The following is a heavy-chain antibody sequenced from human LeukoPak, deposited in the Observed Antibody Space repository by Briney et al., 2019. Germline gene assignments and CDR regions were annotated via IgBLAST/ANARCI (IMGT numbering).Heavy chain of an antibody. CDR1: GMTFSNHW. CDR2: IKTDGRTT. J-gene: IGHJ4*02. D-gene: IGHD3-16*01. V-gene: IGHV3-74*01. CDR3: TTGPSYGYEG. Sequence: PGGSLRLSCAASGMTFSNHWMHWVRQAPGKGLVWVSLIKTDGRTTIYADSVKGRFTISRDNGKSTLYLQMNSLRAEDTAIYYCTTGPSYGYEGWGQGTVVTVSS.